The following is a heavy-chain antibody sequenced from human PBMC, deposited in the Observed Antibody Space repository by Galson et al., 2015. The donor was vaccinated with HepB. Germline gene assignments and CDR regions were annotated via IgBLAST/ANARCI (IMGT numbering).Heavy chain of an antibody. D-gene: IGHD3-3*01. CDR1: GFTFSTYW. V-gene: IGHV3-7*01. Sequence: SLRLSCAASGFTFSTYWMSWVRQAPGKGLEWVAKIKQDGSEKYFVDSVKGRFTISRDNAKNSLYLHMSSLSAEDTGVYYCARYDFWTGSYQDYWGQGTLVTISS. CDR2: IKQDGSEK. J-gene: IGHJ4*02. CDR3: ARYDFWTGSYQDY.